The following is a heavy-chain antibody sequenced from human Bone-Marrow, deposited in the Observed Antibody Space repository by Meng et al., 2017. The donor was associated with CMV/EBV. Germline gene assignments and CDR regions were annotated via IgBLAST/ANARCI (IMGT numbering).Heavy chain of an antibody. D-gene: IGHD1-1*01. V-gene: IGHV4-39*07. CDR2: VYYSGTT. J-gene: IGHJ4*02. CDR3: AGTGTNGQFDY. Sequence: GSLRLSCIVSGDSISSSGYSWAWIRQPPGKGLEWIGTVYYSGTTYYNPSLKSRVTMSVDTSKNQFSLKLSSVTAADTAVYYCAGTGTNGQFDYWGQGTLVTVSS. CDR1: GDSISSSGYS.